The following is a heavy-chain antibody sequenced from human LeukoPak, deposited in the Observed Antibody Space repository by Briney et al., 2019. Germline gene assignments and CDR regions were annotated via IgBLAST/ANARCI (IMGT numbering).Heavy chain of an antibody. J-gene: IGHJ6*03. CDR2: INPHSGGT. Sequence: ASVKVSCKASGYTFNAYYIHSVRHAPRQGLEWMGWINPHSGGTNNTQKFQDRVTMTRDTSISTVYMELSRLRSDDTAVYYCARDRDSYGDYYFFYMDVWGKGTTVAVSS. V-gene: IGHV1-2*02. CDR1: GYTFNAYY. CDR3: ARDRDSYGDYYFFYMDV. D-gene: IGHD5-18*01.